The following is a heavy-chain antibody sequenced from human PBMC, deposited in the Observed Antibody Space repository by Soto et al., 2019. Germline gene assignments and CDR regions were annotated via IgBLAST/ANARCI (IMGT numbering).Heavy chain of an antibody. V-gene: IGHV3-23*01. Sequence: PGGSLRLSCAASGFTFSSYAMSWVRQAPGKGLEWVSAISGSGGSTYYADSVKGRFTISRDNSKNTLYLQMNSLRAEDTAVYYCAKDRYNSEGGYDFWSDEQGPFDYWGQGTLVTVSS. CDR3: AKDRYNSEGGYDFWSDEQGPFDY. J-gene: IGHJ4*02. D-gene: IGHD3-3*01. CDR2: ISGSGGST. CDR1: GFTFSSYA.